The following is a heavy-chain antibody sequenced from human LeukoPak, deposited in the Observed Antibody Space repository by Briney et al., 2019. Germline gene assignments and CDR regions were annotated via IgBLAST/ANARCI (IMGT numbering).Heavy chain of an antibody. CDR3: ARGPTLGPDI. J-gene: IGHJ3*02. CDR2: INPNSGDT. Sequence: ASVKVSCRASGYTFTAYYIHWVRQAPGQGLEWMGWINPNSGDTNLPQRFQGRVTMTRDTSIITAYMELSSLTSDDTGMYYCARGPTLGPDIWGQGTLVTVSS. V-gene: IGHV1-2*02. CDR1: GYTFTAYY.